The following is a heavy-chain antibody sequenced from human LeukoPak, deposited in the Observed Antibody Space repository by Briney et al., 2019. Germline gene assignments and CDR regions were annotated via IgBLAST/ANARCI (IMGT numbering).Heavy chain of an antibody. CDR2: IYTSGST. Sequence: SETLSLTCTVSGGSISSYYWSWIRQPAGKGLEWIGRIYTSGSTNYNPSLKSRVTMSVDTSKNQFSLKLSSVTAADTAVYYCASSMVQGQVYYYYYMDVWGKGTTVTVSS. D-gene: IGHD3-10*01. V-gene: IGHV4-4*07. J-gene: IGHJ6*03. CDR3: ASSMVQGQVYYYYYMDV. CDR1: GGSISSYY.